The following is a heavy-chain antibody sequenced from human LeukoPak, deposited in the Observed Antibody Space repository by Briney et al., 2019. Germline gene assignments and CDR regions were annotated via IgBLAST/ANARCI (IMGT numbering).Heavy chain of an antibody. D-gene: IGHD1-26*01. V-gene: IGHV3-23*01. Sequence: GGSLRLSCAASGFTFSSYAMTWVRQAPGKGLEWVSAISGSHRSTYYADSVKGRFTISRDNSKNTLYLQMNSLRAEDTAVYYCAKGIQWELPLEYWGQGTPVTVSS. J-gene: IGHJ4*02. CDR1: GFTFSSYA. CDR2: ISGSHRST. CDR3: AKGIQWELPLEY.